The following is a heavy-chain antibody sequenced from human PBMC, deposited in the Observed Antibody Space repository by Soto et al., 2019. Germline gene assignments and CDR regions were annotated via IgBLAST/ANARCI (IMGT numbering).Heavy chain of an antibody. CDR3: ARAPVMCGGDCYTFDL. J-gene: IGHJ2*01. CDR1: GGTFSSYT. Sequence: QVQLVQSGAEVKKPGSSVKVSCKASGGTFSSYTISWVRQAPGQGLEWMGRIIPILGIANYAQKFQGRVTITSVKYTIXAYMELSSRRSEDTAVYYCARAPVMCGGDCYTFDLWGRGTLVTVSS. CDR2: IIPILGIA. D-gene: IGHD2-21*02. V-gene: IGHV1-69*02.